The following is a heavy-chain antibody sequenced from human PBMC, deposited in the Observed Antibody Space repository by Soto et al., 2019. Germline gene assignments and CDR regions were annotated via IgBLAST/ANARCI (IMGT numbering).Heavy chain of an antibody. CDR3: ARHFSPDSPEYYYYGMDV. V-gene: IGHV5-51*01. J-gene: IGHJ6*02. Sequence: VESLKISCQGSGYIFVSYWISWFLQMPVKVLEWMGSIYPGDSDTTNSPSFQGQVTMSVEKSITTVYLQWSSLKASDTAMYYCARHFSPDSPEYYYYGMDVWGQGTTVTVSS. D-gene: IGHD3-3*01. CDR2: IYPGDSDT. CDR1: GYIFVSYW.